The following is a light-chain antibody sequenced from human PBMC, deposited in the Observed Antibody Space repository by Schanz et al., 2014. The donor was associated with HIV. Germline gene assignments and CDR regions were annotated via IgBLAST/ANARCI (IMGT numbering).Light chain of an antibody. V-gene: IGLV2-8*01. J-gene: IGLJ2*01. CDR2: EVS. CDR3: NSYTSKNTPI. Sequence: QSALTQPPSASGSRGQSVTISCTGTSSDVGHYDYLSWYQQHPGKAPKLMIYEVSKRPSGVPDRFSGSKSGNTASLTVSGLQAEDEADYYCNSYTSKNTPIFGGGTKLTVL. CDR1: SSDVGHYDY.